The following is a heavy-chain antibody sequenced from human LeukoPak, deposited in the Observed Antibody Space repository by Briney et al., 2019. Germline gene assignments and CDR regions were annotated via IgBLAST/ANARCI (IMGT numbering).Heavy chain of an antibody. CDR3: ASSTVRTRYFDY. CDR1: GGSFSGYY. Sequence: PSETLSLTCAVYGGSFSGYYWSWIRQPPGKGLEGIGEINHSGSTNYTPSLKSRVTISVDTSKNQFSLKLSSVPAADTAVYYCASSTVRTRYFDYWGQGTLVTVSS. J-gene: IGHJ4*02. V-gene: IGHV4-34*01. CDR2: INHSGST. D-gene: IGHD3-10*02.